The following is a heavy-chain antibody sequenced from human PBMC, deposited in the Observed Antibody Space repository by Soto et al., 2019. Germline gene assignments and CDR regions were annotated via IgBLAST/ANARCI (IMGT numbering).Heavy chain of an antibody. V-gene: IGHV3-23*01. CDR1: GFTFSSYA. D-gene: IGHD4-17*01. J-gene: IGHJ6*03. Sequence: GGSLRLSCAASGFTFSSYAMSWVRQAPGKGLEWVSAISGSGGSTYYADSVKGRFTISRDNSKNTLYLQMNSLRAEDTAVYYCAKGAAPPFTVTTYYYYYMDVWGKGTTVTVSS. CDR2: ISGSGGST. CDR3: AKGAAPPFTVTTYYYYYMDV.